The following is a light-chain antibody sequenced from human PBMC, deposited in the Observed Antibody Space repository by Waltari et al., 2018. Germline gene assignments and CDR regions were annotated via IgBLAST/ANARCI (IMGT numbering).Light chain of an antibody. Sequence: AIRITQSPSSLSASTGDRVTITCRASQGISSYLAWYQQKPGKAPKLLIYAASTLQRGVPSRFSGSGSGTDFTLTISCLQSEDFATYYCQQYYSYQWTFGQGTKVEIK. CDR1: QGISSY. CDR2: AAS. V-gene: IGKV1-8*01. CDR3: QQYYSYQWT. J-gene: IGKJ1*01.